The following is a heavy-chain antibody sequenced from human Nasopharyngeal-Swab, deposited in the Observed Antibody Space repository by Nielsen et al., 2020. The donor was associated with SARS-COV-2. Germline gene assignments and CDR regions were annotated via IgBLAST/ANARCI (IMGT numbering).Heavy chain of an antibody. V-gene: IGHV4-61*01. Sequence: SETLSLTCTVSGGSISSSSYYWSWIRQPPGKGLEWIGYIYYSGSTNYNPSLKSRVTISVDTSKNQFSLKLSSVTAADTAVYYCAREWRPSGNFDYWGQGTLVTVSS. D-gene: IGHD3-3*01. CDR2: IYYSGST. CDR3: AREWRPSGNFDY. J-gene: IGHJ4*02. CDR1: GGSISSSSYY.